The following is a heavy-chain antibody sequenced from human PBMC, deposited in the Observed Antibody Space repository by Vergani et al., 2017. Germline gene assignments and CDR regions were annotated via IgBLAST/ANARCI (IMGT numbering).Heavy chain of an antibody. J-gene: IGHJ5*01. CDR3: VRGGLATIYNWFDP. D-gene: IGHD5-24*01. V-gene: IGHV3-23*01. CDR1: GFTFSSYA. Sequence: EVQLLESGGGLVQPGGSLRLSCAASGFTFSSYAMSWVRQVPGKGLEWVSGISGSGGNTYYANSVKGRFTITRDNAKKFIYLQMNSLRADDTAVYYCVRGGLATIYNWFDPWGQGTRVTVSS. CDR2: ISGSGGNT.